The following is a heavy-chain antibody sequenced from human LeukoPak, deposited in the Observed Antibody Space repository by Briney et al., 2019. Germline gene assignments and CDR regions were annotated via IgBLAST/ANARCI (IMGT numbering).Heavy chain of an antibody. CDR3: ASLDPTWNDGKEDY. J-gene: IGHJ4*02. D-gene: IGHD1-1*01. V-gene: IGHV1-46*01. CDR1: GYTFTIDY. CDR2: INPSGGST. Sequence: ASVTVSFTASGYTFTIDYMHWVRQARGQGGEWMGMINPSGGSTSYTQKFQGRVTITRETATRTVYIELSSLRSEDTAVYYCASLDPTWNDGKEDYWGQGTLVTVSS.